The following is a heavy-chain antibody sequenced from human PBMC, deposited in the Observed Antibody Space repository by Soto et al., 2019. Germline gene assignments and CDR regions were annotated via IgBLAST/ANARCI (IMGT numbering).Heavy chain of an antibody. CDR1: GGCMSSGGYS. Sequence: TLPVSSVVSGGCMSSGGYSWSWIRQPPGKGLEWIGYIYHSGSTYYNPSLKSRVTISVDRSKNQFSLKLSSVTAADTAVYYCASSQRDPTGGYYIDYWGQGTLVTVSA. J-gene: IGHJ4*02. D-gene: IGHD3-22*01. CDR2: IYHSGST. V-gene: IGHV4-30-2*01. CDR3: ASSQRDPTGGYYIDY.